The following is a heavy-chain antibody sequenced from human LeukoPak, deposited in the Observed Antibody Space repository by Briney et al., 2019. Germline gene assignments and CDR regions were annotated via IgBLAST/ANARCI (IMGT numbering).Heavy chain of an antibody. J-gene: IGHJ5*02. Sequence: GGSLRLSCAASGFIFSSHGMHWGRQAPGKGLEWVAVISYDESNKYAGSVKGRFTISRDNSKNTLYLQMNSLRAEDTAVYYCARDNGEWRLNWFDHWGQGTPVTVSS. CDR2: ISYDESNK. CDR3: ARDNGEWRLNWFDH. CDR1: GFIFSSHG. V-gene: IGHV3-30*03. D-gene: IGHD2-8*01.